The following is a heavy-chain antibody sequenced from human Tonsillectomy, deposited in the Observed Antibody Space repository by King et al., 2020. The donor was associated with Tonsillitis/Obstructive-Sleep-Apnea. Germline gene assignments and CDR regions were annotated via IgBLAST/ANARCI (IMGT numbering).Heavy chain of an antibody. CDR3: GRDPGWGLIYAGGYMDV. CDR1: NGSVNSGYYY. V-gene: IGHV4-61*01. Sequence: QLQESGPGLVKSSETLSLTCTVSNGSVNSGYYYWTWIRQPPGKGLEWIGNIYYSGSTNYSPSLQSRVTISVDTSKNQFSLNLSSVTAADTAVYYFGRDPGWGLIYAGGYMDVWGKGTTVTVSS. D-gene: IGHD3-10*01. J-gene: IGHJ6*03. CDR2: IYYSGST.